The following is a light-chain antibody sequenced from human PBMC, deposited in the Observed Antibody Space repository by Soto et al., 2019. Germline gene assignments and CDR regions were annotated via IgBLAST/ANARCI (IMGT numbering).Light chain of an antibody. CDR1: SSDVGTYNY. CDR2: DVS. CDR3: SSYTGSSTSVV. J-gene: IGLJ2*01. V-gene: IGLV2-14*01. Sequence: QSALTQPASVSGSPGQSITISCTGTSSDVGTYNYVSWYQQHPGKAPKLMIYDVSNRPSGVSDRFSGSKSGNTASLTISGLQAEDEADYYCSSYTGSSTSVVFGGGTKLTVL.